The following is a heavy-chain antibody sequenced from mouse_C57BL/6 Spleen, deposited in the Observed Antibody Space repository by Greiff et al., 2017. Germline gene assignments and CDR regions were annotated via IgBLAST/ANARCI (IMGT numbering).Heavy chain of an antibody. CDR2: IRSKSSNYAT. Sequence: EVQLVESGGGLVQPKGSLKLSCAASGFTFNTYAMHWVRQAPGKGLEWVARIRSKSSNYATYYADSVKDRFTISRDDSQSMLYLQMNNLKTEDTAMYYCVRERVYGSSYAWFAYWGQGTLVTVSA. CDR1: GFTFNTYA. J-gene: IGHJ3*01. V-gene: IGHV10-3*01. D-gene: IGHD1-1*01. CDR3: VRERVYGSSYAWFAY.